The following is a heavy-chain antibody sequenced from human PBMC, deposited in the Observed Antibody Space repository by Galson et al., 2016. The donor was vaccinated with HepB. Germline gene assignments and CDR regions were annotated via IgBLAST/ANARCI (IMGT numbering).Heavy chain of an antibody. CDR2: IYHTGRT. CDR3: VGDSRYSVWTGGFDL. D-gene: IGHD5/OR15-5a*01. J-gene: IGHJ4*02. CDR1: GGSISSHY. V-gene: IGHV4-59*11. Sequence: ATLSLTCTVSGGSISSHYWPWLRQFPGRGLEWIAFIYHTGRTDYNPSLKSHVTISVDTSKSQFSLKVNAVTKADTATYYFVGDSRYSVWTGGFDLCGQGTLVTVSS.